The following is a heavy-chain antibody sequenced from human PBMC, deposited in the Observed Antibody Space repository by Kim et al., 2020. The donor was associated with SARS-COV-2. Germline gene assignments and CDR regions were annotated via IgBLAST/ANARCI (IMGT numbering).Heavy chain of an antibody. D-gene: IGHD6-13*01. CDR3: ARVLAAAGALDY. J-gene: IGHJ4*02. V-gene: IGHV3-11*05. Sequence: ADTVKGRFTNSRDNAKNSLYLQMNRLRAEDTAVYYCARVLAAAGALDYWGQGTLVTVSS.